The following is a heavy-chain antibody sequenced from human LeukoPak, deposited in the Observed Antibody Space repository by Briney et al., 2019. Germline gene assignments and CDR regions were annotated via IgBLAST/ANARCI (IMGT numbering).Heavy chain of an antibody. D-gene: IGHD3-16*02. J-gene: IGHJ4*02. V-gene: IGHV3-74*01. CDR1: GFTFSSHW. Sequence: GGSLRLSCVASGFTFSSHWMQWVRQAPGKGLVWVSGINDDGSRTSYADFVKGRLTISRGNAQNTLYLQMNSLRAEDTAVYYCARASPVYDDLWGTYRSYYFDYWGQGVLVTVSS. CDR2: INDDGSRT. CDR3: ARASPVYDDLWGTYRSYYFDY.